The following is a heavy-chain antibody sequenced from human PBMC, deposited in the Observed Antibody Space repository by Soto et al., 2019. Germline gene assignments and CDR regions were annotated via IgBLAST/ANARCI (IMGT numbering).Heavy chain of an antibody. CDR2: ISTYNGNT. CDR1: GYTFTSKG. D-gene: IGHD5-18*01. J-gene: IGHJ4*02. V-gene: IGHV1-18*01. CDR3: ARGVETAMGPHYFDY. Sequence: QAQLVQSGAEVKKPGASVKVSCKASGYTFTSKGISWVRQDPGQGLEWMGWISTYNGNTNYAQKLQGRVSMTIDTSTSTAYMELRSLRSDDTAVYYCARGVETAMGPHYFDYWGQGTLVTVSS.